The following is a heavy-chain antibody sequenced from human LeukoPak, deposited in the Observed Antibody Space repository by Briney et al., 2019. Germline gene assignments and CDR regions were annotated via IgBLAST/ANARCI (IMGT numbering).Heavy chain of an antibody. Sequence: SETLSLTCTVSGGSISSSSYYWGWIRQPPGKGLEWIGSIYYSGSTYYNPSLKSRVTISVDTSKNQFSLKLSSVTAADTAVYYCARGGYCSSTSCYSRVYYYYYYMDVWGKGTTVTVSS. CDR3: ARGGYCSSTSCYSRVYYYYYYMDV. CDR1: GGSISSSSYY. J-gene: IGHJ6*03. CDR2: IYYSGST. D-gene: IGHD2-2*01. V-gene: IGHV4-39*01.